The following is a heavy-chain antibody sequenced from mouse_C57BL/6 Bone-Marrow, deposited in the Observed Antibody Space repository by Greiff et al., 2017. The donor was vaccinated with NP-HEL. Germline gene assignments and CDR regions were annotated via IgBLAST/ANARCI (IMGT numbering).Heavy chain of an antibody. V-gene: IGHV1-64*01. D-gene: IGHD1-1*01. Sequence: VQLQQPGAELVKPGASVKLSCKASGYPFTSYWMHWVKQRPGQGLEWIGMIHPNGGGTNYNEKFKSKATLTVDKSSSTAYMQLSSLTSEDSAVYYCARRTTVVADYFDYWGQGTTLTVSS. CDR2: IHPNGGGT. J-gene: IGHJ2*01. CDR3: ARRTTVVADYFDY. CDR1: GYPFTSYW.